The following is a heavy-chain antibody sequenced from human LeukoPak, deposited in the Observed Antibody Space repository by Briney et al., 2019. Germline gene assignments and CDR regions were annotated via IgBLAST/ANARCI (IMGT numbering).Heavy chain of an antibody. V-gene: IGHV4-59*08. CDR3: ARATGYYPTVNWFDP. J-gene: IGHJ5*02. Sequence: PSETLSLTCTVSGRSISSYYWSWIRQPPGKARVGIGYIYYSGSTNYNPSLKSRVTISVDTSKNQFSLKLSSVTAADTAVYYCARATGYYPTVNWFDPWGQGTLVTVSS. CDR2: IYYSGST. D-gene: IGHD3-9*01. CDR1: GRSISSYY.